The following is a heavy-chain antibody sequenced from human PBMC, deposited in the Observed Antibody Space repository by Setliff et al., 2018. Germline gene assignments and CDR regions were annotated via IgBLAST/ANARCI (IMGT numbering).Heavy chain of an antibody. CDR2: FDPEDGET. CDR3: ATGYCSGGSCYLGANNYFDY. V-gene: IGHV1-24*01. D-gene: IGHD2-15*01. Sequence: ASLKVSCKVSGYTLTELSMHWVRQAPGKGLEWMGGFDPEDGETIYAQKFQGRATMTEDTSTDTAYMELSSLRSEDTAVYYCATGYCSGGSCYLGANNYFDYWGQGTLVTVSS. J-gene: IGHJ4*02. CDR1: GYTLTELS.